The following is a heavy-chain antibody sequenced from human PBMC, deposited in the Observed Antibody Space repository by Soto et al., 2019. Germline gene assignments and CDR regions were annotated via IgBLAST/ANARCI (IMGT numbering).Heavy chain of an antibody. CDR2: INSGCTSK. CDR1: RLVLTNYA. Sequence: RLSWVPPRLVLTNYAVKCVRPAPGKGLELVSYINSGCTSKKYTDSVEGRFTISRDTALNSLYLQMDGLRDEDTAIYYCARENSGYAVDFSGQSILVTLSS. D-gene: IGHD3-16*01. V-gene: IGHV3-48*03. J-gene: IGHJ4*02. CDR3: ARENSGYAVDF.